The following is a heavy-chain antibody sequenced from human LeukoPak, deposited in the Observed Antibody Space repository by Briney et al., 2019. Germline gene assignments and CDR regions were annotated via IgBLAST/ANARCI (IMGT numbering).Heavy chain of an antibody. J-gene: IGHJ6*03. CDR1: GFTLSSHA. CDR2: TSYDGNIK. CDR3: ARAHLSSSSTDYMDV. V-gene: IGHV3-30*04. D-gene: IGHD6-6*01. Sequence: GRSLRLSCAASGFTLSSHAIHWVRQAPGKGLEWVALTSYDGNIKYYADSVKGRFTISRDNSKNTQSLQMNSLRPEDTAVYYCARAHLSSSSTDYMDVWGKGTTVTVSS.